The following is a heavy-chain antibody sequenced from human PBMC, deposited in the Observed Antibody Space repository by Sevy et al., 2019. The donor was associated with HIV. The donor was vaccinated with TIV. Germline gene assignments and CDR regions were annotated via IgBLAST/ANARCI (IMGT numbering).Heavy chain of an antibody. CDR2: ISSSSNYI. J-gene: IGHJ3*02. Sequence: GGSLRLSCRVSGFSFQYSMNWVRQAPGKGLEWVSSISSSSNYIYYADSLKGRFTVSRDNAKNSVYLQMNSLRAEDTAVYYCARDHRELSYDSSGYSDAFDIWGQGTLVTVSS. D-gene: IGHD3-22*01. CDR3: ARDHRELSYDSSGYSDAFDI. CDR1: GFSFQYS. V-gene: IGHV3-21*01.